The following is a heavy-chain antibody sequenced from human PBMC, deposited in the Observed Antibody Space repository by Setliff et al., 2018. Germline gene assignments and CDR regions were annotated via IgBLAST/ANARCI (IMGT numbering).Heavy chain of an antibody. CDR1: NFSISSGYY. CDR3: ARHRRPDYGDFISWYFDL. D-gene: IGHD4-17*01. J-gene: IGHJ2*01. V-gene: IGHV4-38-2*01. CDR2: IYYGGGT. Sequence: PSETLSLTCDVSNFSISSGYYWGWVRQPPGEGLEWIATIYYGGGTYYNPSLKSRVTISLDMSKNQFSLRLNSLTAADTAVYFCARHRRPDYGDFISWYFDLWGRGTLVTVSS.